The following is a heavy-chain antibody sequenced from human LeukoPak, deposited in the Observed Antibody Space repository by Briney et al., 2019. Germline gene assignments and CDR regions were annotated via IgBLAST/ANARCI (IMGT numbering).Heavy chain of an antibody. CDR3: ARNLEVGRIRYFDL. Sequence: SVKVSCKASGGTFISSGFNWVRQAPGQGLEWMGGITPNFGTTNYAQKFQGRVTITADESASTAYMELSSLRSEDTAVYYCARNLEVGRIRYFDLWGRGTLITVSS. CDR1: GGTFISSG. CDR2: ITPNFGTT. D-gene: IGHD1-26*01. V-gene: IGHV1-69*13. J-gene: IGHJ2*01.